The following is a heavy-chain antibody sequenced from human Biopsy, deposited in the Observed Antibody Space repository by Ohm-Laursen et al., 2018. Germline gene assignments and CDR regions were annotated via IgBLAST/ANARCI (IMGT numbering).Heavy chain of an antibody. V-gene: IGHV3-30*18. D-gene: IGHD6-13*01. Sequence: SLRLSCTASRFTFSTYGMHWVHQAPGKGLEWVAVISFDGSDQRYADSVKGRFTISRDNSKNTLYLQMNSLRAEDTAVFYCVKDRGAAGTDYYYGMDVWGQGTTVTVSS. J-gene: IGHJ6*01. CDR2: ISFDGSDQ. CDR1: RFTFSTYG. CDR3: VKDRGAAGTDYYYGMDV.